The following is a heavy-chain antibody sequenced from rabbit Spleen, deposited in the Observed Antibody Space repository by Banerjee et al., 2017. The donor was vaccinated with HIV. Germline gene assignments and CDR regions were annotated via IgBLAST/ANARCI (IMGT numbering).Heavy chain of an antibody. Sequence: QSLEESGGGLVKPGASLTLTCKASGVSLSDKDVMCWVRQAPGKGLEWIACIYAGASNVNAAYASWAKGRFTISKTSSTTVTLQMTSLTAADTATYFCARDLADVIGWNLHLWGPGTLVTVS. CDR1: GVSLSDKDV. V-gene: IGHV1S40*01. CDR3: ARDLADVIGWNLHL. CDR2: IYAGASNVNA. D-gene: IGHD1-1*01. J-gene: IGHJ4*01.